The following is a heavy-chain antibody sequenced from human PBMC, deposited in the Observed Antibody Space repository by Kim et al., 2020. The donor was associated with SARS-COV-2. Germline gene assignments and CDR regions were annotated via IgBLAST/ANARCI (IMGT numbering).Heavy chain of an antibody. V-gene: IGHV3-15*01. Sequence: APVKVRFTISRDDSKNTLYLQMNSLKTEDTAVYYCTTGRNMVRGVKPFDYWGQGTLVTVSS. CDR3: TTGRNMVRGVKPFDY. D-gene: IGHD3-10*01. J-gene: IGHJ4*02.